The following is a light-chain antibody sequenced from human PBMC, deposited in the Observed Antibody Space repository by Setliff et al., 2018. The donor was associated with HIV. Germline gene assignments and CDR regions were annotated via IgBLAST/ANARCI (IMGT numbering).Light chain of an antibody. Sequence: QSVLTQPASVSGYPGQSITISCNGSGSDVGASKYVSWYQQLPGKAPRLMIFDVSARPSGVSGRFSGSKSGNTASLTISGLQTEDEADYYCCSYAGSYTVIFGGGTKVTVL. CDR2: DVS. CDR1: GSDVGASKY. CDR3: CSYAGSYTVI. J-gene: IGLJ2*01. V-gene: IGLV2-14*03.